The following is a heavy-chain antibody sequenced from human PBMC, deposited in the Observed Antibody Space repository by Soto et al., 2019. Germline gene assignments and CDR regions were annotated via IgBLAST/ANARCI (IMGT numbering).Heavy chain of an antibody. J-gene: IGHJ6*02. D-gene: IGHD6-13*01. V-gene: IGHV3-33*01. CDR3: ARGWYSSSWDPYYYGMDV. CDR1: GFTFSSYG. CDR2: IWYDGSNK. Sequence: SRGLSCAASGFTFSSYGMHWFRQAPGKGLEWVAVIWYDGSNKYYADSVKGRFTISRDNSKNTLYLQMNSLRAEDTAVYYCARGWYSSSWDPYYYGMDVWGQGTTVTVSS.